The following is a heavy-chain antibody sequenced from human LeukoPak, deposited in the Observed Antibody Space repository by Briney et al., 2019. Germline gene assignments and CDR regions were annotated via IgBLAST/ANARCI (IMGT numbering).Heavy chain of an antibody. D-gene: IGHD1-1*01. CDR3: AKDQAATGTTSGIDY. CDR1: GFTFDDYA. V-gene: IGHV3-9*01. CDR2: ISWNSGSI. J-gene: IGHJ4*02. Sequence: GGSLRLSCAASGFTFDDYAMHWVRQAPGKGLEWVSGISWNSGSIGYADSVKGRFTISRDNAKNSLYLQMNSLRAEDTALYYYAKDQAATGTTSGIDYWGQGTLVTVSS.